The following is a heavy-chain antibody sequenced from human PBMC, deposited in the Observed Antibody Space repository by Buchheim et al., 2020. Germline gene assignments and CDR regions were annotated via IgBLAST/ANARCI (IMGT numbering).Heavy chain of an antibody. CDR3: ARGSPYDSSGLPIDY. CDR2: INPNSGGT. CDR1: GYTFTGYY. V-gene: IGHV1-2*02. Sequence: QVQLVQSGAEVKKPGASVKVSCKASGYTFTGYYMHWVRQAPGQGLEWMGWINPNSGGTNYEQKFQGRVTMTRDTSISTAYMELSRLRSDDTAVYYCARGSPYDSSGLPIDYWGQGTL. D-gene: IGHD3-22*01. J-gene: IGHJ4*02.